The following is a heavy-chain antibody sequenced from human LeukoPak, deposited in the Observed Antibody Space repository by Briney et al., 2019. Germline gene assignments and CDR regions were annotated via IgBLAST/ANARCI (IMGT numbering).Heavy chain of an antibody. D-gene: IGHD3-10*01. CDR3: ARESGWGRQLDY. Sequence: ASVKVSCKASGYTFTGYYMHWVRQAPGQGLEWMGIINPSGGSTSYAQKFQGRVTMPRDTSTSTAYMELSSLRSEDTAVYYCARESGWGRQLDYWGQGTLVTVSS. V-gene: IGHV1-46*01. J-gene: IGHJ4*02. CDR2: INPSGGST. CDR1: GYTFTGYY.